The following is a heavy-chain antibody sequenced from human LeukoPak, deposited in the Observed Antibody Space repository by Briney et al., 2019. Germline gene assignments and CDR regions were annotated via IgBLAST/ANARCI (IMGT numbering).Heavy chain of an antibody. CDR1: GFTFSSYS. Sequence: PGGSLRLSCAASGFTFSSYSMNWVRQAPGKGLEWVSYISSSSSTIYYADSVKGRFTISRDNSKNTLYLQMNSLRAEDTAVYYCAKPARHYYAQYYFDYWGQGTLVTVSS. J-gene: IGHJ4*02. CDR3: AKPARHYYAQYYFDY. D-gene: IGHD3-10*01. V-gene: IGHV3-48*01. CDR2: ISSSSSTI.